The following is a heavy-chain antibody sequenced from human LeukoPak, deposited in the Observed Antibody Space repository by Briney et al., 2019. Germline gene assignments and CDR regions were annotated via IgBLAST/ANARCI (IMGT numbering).Heavy chain of an antibody. J-gene: IGHJ4*02. CDR1: GYTFTGYY. CDR2: INPNSGGT. V-gene: IGHV1-2*02. CDR3: ARDLGALHSSGWSLRQDY. D-gene: IGHD6-19*01. Sequence: ASVKVSCKASGYTFTGYYMHWVRQAPGQGLEWMGWINPNSGGTNYAQKFQGRVTMTRDTSISTAYMELSRLRSDDTAVYYCARDLGALHSSGWSLRQDYWGQGTLVTVSS.